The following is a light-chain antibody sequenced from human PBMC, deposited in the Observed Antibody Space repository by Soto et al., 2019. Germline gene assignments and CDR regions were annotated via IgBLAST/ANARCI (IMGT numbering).Light chain of an antibody. V-gene: IGKV3-11*01. CDR1: QSVGTY. J-gene: IGKJ4*01. Sequence: EIVLTQSPATLSLSPGERATLSCRSSQSVGTYLAWYQQRPVQPPRLLIYDASNRATGIPARFSGSGSGTDFTLTITSLEPEDFAVYYCQQRRTRLTFGGGTRVEIK. CDR3: QQRRTRLT. CDR2: DAS.